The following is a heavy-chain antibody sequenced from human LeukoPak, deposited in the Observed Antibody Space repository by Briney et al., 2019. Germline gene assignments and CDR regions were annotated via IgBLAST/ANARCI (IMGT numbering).Heavy chain of an antibody. CDR3: ARDRHADWNDAFGI. D-gene: IGHD1-1*01. Sequence: GGSLRLSCAASGFTFSSYSMNWVRQAPGKGLEWVSSISSSSGYIYYADSVKGRFTISRDNAKNSLYLQMNSLRAEDTAVYYCARDRHADWNDAFGIWGQGTMVTVSS. V-gene: IGHV3-21*01. CDR1: GFTFSSYS. CDR2: ISSSSGYI. J-gene: IGHJ3*02.